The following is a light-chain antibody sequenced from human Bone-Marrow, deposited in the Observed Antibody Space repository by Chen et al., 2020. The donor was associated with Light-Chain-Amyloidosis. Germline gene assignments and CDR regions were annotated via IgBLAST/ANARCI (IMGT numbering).Light chain of an antibody. CDR1: SGSIATNY. V-gene: IGLV6-57*01. J-gene: IGLJ3*02. CDR3: QSYQGSSQGV. Sequence: FMLTQPPSVSEVPGKTVILSCTRCSGSIATNYVQWYQQRPGSPPTTVIDEYDKRPSGVPDRFSGSIDRSSNSATLTISRLKTEDEADYYCQSYQGSSQGVFGGGTKLTVL. CDR2: EYD.